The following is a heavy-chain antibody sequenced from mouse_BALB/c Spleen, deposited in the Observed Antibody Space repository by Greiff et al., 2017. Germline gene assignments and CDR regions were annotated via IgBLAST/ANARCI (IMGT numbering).Heavy chain of an antibody. J-gene: IGHJ4*01. CDR2: ISDGGSYT. Sequence: EVKLVESGGGLVKPGGSLKLSCAASGFTFSDYYMYWVRQTPEKRLEWVATISDGGSYTYYPDSVKGRFTISRDNAKNTLFLQMTSLRSEDTAMYYCALYGNYDYAMDYWGQGTSVTVSS. CDR3: ALYGNYDYAMDY. CDR1: GFTFSDYY. V-gene: IGHV5-4*02. D-gene: IGHD2-1*01.